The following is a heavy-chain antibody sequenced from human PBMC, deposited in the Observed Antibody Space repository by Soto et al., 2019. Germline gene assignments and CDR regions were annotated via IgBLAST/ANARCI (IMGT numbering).Heavy chain of an antibody. CDR1: GFTFKESA. V-gene: IGHV3-23*01. D-gene: IGHD6-19*01. CDR2: ISDTGAST. J-gene: IGHJ4*02. Sequence: LRLSCAASGFTFKESAMNWVRQAPGKGLGWVASISDTGASTWYAESVRGRLSISRDNSKNTLYMQINSLRGDDTAVYYCAKGRGSGWAWYFDNWGQGTLVTVS. CDR3: AKGRGSGWAWYFDN.